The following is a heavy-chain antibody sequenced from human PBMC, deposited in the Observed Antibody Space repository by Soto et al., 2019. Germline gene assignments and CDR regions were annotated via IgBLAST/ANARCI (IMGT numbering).Heavy chain of an antibody. J-gene: IGHJ3*02. Sequence: GGSLRLSCAASGFTFSSYAMSWVRQAPGKGLEWVSAISGSGGSTYYADSVKGRFTISRDNSKNTLYLQMNSLRAEDTAVYYCATRPYKQLVRGDAFDIWGQGTMVTVSS. V-gene: IGHV3-23*01. CDR1: GFTFSSYA. CDR2: ISGSGGST. D-gene: IGHD6-6*01. CDR3: ATRPYKQLVRGDAFDI.